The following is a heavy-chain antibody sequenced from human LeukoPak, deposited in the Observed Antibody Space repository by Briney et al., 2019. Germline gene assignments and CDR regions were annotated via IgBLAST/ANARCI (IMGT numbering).Heavy chain of an antibody. D-gene: IGHD3-9*01. CDR3: ARFLLLDFDWSNHLDH. V-gene: IGHV1-18*01. CDR1: GYTFTSYG. J-gene: IGHJ4*02. Sequence: ASVKVSCKASGYTFTSYGISWVRQAPGQGLEWMGWISAYSGNTNYAQKLQGRVTMTTDTSTSTAYMELRSLRADYTAVYYCARFLLLDFDWSNHLDHWRQGTLVTVSS. CDR2: ISAYSGNT.